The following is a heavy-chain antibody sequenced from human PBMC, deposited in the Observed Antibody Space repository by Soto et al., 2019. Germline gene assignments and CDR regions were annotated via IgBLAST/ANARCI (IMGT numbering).Heavy chain of an antibody. Sequence: GSLRLSCAASGXTLSSNYMSWVRQAPGKGLEWVSVIYSGGSTYYADSVKGRFTISRDNSKNTLYLQMNSLRAEYTAVYYCARDKWEPYYYYGMDVWGQGTTVTVSS. V-gene: IGHV3-53*01. CDR3: ARDKWEPYYYYGMDV. CDR1: GXTLSSNY. CDR2: IYSGGST. D-gene: IGHD1-26*01. J-gene: IGHJ6*02.